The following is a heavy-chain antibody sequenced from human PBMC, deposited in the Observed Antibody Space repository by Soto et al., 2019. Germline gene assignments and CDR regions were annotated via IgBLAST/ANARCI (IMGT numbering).Heavy chain of an antibody. J-gene: IGHJ3*02. D-gene: IGHD4-17*01. V-gene: IGHV4-34*01. CDR2: INHSGST. Sequence: QVQLQQWGAGLLKPSETLSLTCAVYGGSFSGYYWSWIRQPPGKGLEWIGEINHSGSTNYNPSLKSRVTKSVDTSKNQFSLKLSSVTAADTAVYYCARGLVYGDYATDAFDIWGQGTMVTVSS. CDR3: ARGLVYGDYATDAFDI. CDR1: GGSFSGYY.